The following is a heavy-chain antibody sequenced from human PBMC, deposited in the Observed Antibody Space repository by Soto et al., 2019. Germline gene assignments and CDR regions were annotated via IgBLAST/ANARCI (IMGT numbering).Heavy chain of an antibody. CDR2: VYYSGST. Sequence: SETLSLTCTFSVGSITSSYWSCIRHSSGKGLEWIGYVYYSGSTNYNPSLKSRVTISIDTSKNQFSLKLRSVNAADTAVYYCARGSYDSSGKSNTFDIWGQGTMVSGS. CDR1: VGSITSSY. CDR3: ARGSYDSSGKSNTFDI. D-gene: IGHD3-22*01. J-gene: IGHJ3*02. V-gene: IGHV4-59*01.